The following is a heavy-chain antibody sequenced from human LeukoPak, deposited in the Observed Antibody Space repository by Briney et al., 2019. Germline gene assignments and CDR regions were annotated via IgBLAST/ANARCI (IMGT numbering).Heavy chain of an antibody. J-gene: IGHJ4*02. CDR1: GGTFSSYA. V-gene: IGHV1-69*13. D-gene: IGHD2-2*01. Sequence: SVKVSCKASGGTFSSYAISWVRQAPGQGLEWMGGIIPIFGTANYAQKFQGRVTITADESTSTAYMELSSLRSEDTAVYYCARSDKDIVVVPAAMGPFDYWGQGTLVTVSS. CDR2: IIPIFGTA. CDR3: ARSDKDIVVVPAAMGPFDY.